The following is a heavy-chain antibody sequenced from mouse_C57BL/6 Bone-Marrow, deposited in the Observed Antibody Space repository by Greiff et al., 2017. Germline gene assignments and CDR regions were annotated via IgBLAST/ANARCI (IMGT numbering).Heavy chain of an antibody. CDR3: ARVPIYYYGSSYAGYAMDY. J-gene: IGHJ4*01. Sequence: EVQLQESGPGLVKPSQSLSLTCSVTGYSITSGYYWNWIRQFPGNKLEWMGYISYDGSNNYNPSLKNRISITRDTSKNQFFLKLNSVTTEDTATYDCARVPIYYYGSSYAGYAMDYWGQGTSVTVSS. D-gene: IGHD1-1*01. CDR2: ISYDGSN. CDR1: GYSITSGYY. V-gene: IGHV3-6*01.